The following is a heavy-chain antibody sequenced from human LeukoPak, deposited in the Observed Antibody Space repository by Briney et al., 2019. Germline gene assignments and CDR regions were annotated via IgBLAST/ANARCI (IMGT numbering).Heavy chain of an antibody. Sequence: GGSLRLSCAASGFTFSSYAMSWVHQAPGKGLEWVSAISGSGGSTHYADSVKGRFTISRDNSKNTLYLQMNSLRAEDTAVYYCAKVTPYYDILTGPFDYWGQGTLVTVSS. D-gene: IGHD3-9*01. CDR2: ISGSGGST. V-gene: IGHV3-23*01. CDR3: AKVTPYYDILTGPFDY. J-gene: IGHJ4*02. CDR1: GFTFSSYA.